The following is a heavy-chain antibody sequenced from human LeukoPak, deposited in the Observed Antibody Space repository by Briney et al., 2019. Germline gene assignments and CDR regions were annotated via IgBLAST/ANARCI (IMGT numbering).Heavy chain of an antibody. D-gene: IGHD6-19*01. CDR2: ISSSSSYI. V-gene: IGHV3-21*01. CDR1: GFTFSSYS. Sequence: AGTLRISCAASGFTFSSYSMNWVRQAPGKGLECVSSISSSSSYIYYADSVKGRFTISRDNAKNSLYLQMNSLRAEDTAVYYCARDPGRGLYFDYWGQGTLVTVSS. J-gene: IGHJ4*02. CDR3: ARDPGRGLYFDY.